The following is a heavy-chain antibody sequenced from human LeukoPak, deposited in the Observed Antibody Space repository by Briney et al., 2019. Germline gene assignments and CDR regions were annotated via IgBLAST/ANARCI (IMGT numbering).Heavy chain of an antibody. CDR3: AKDPGLNNWFDP. V-gene: IGHV3-23*01. J-gene: IGHJ5*02. CDR1: GFTFSSYA. D-gene: IGHD3-10*01. Sequence: PGGPLRLSCAASGFTFSSYAMSWVRQAPGKGLEWVSAISGSGGSTYYADSVKGRFTISRDNSKNTLYLQMNSLRAEDTAVYYCAKDPGLNNWFDPWGQGTLVTVSS. CDR2: ISGSGGST.